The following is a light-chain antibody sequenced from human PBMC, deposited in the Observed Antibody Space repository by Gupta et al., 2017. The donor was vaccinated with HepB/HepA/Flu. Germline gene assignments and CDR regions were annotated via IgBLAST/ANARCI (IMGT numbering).Light chain of an antibody. Sequence: SYVLTQSPSVSVAPGKTARMTCGGNNIGSKNGHWYQQKSGQAPVLVVYDDRDRPSGIPERFSGSNSGNTATLTISRVEAGDEADYYCQVWDGTSSPWVFGGGTKLTVL. V-gene: IGLV3-21*03. CDR3: QVWDGTSSPWV. CDR1: NIGSKN. J-gene: IGLJ3*02. CDR2: DDR.